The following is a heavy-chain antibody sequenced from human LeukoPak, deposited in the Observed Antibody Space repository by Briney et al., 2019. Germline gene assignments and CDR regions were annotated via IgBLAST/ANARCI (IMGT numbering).Heavy chain of an antibody. V-gene: IGHV4-4*07. CDR1: GGSISSYY. D-gene: IGHD6-13*01. J-gene: IGHJ4*02. CDR2: IYTSGST. CDR3: AREVNSSTWRPLDF. Sequence: SETLSLTCTVSGGSISSYYWSWIRQPAGKGLEWIGRIYTSGSTNYNPSLKSRVTMSVDTSKNQFSLKLTSMTAADTAVYYCAREVNSSTWRPLDFWGQGTLVTVSS.